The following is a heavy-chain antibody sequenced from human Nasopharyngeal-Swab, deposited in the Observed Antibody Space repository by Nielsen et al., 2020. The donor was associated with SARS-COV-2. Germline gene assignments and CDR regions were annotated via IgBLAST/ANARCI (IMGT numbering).Heavy chain of an antibody. CDR3: AHSGVLNYYGSGSYFDY. D-gene: IGHD3-10*01. Sequence: SGPTLVKPTQTLTLTCTFSGFSLSTSGVGVGWIRQPPGKALEWLALIYWNDDKRYSPSLKSRLTITKDTSKNQVVLTMTNMDPVDTATYYCAHSGVLNYYGSGSYFDYWGQGTLVTVSS. V-gene: IGHV2-5*01. CDR1: GFSLSTSGVG. J-gene: IGHJ4*02. CDR2: IYWNDDK.